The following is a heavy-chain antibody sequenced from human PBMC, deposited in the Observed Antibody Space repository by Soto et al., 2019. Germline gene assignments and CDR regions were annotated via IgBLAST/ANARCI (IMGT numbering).Heavy chain of an antibody. CDR3: ATSITIFGVVITVEYYYYGMDV. Sequence: SVKVSCKASGGTFSSYAISWVRQAPGQGLEWMGGIIPIFGTANYAQKFQGRVTITADESTSTAYMELSSLRSEDAAVYYCATSITIFGVVITVEYYYYGMDVWGQGTTVTVSS. CDR2: IIPIFGTA. J-gene: IGHJ6*02. CDR1: GGTFSSYA. D-gene: IGHD3-3*01. V-gene: IGHV1-69*13.